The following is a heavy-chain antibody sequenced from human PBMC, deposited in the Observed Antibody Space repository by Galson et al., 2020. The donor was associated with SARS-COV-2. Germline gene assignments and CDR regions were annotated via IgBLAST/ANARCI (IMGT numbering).Heavy chain of an antibody. CDR1: GFTFNRTS. D-gene: IGHD6-19*01. V-gene: IGHV3-30*04. CDR3: ARAAYNRVWYDAVDI. CDR2: ISSDGSNQ. Sequence: GGSLRPSCPASGFTFNRTSMHWVRQAPGKGPEWVAVISSDGSNQYYADSVQGRFTISRDNSKNTLYLQMASLRGDGTAIYYCARAAYNRVWYDAVDIWGQGRMVTVSS. J-gene: IGHJ3*02.